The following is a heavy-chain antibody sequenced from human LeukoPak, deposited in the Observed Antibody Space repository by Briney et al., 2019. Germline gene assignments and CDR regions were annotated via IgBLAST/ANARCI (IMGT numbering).Heavy chain of an antibody. CDR3: TRGNAN. CDR1: GGSINSYY. V-gene: IGHV4-59*01. J-gene: IGHJ4*02. CDR2: ISYSGST. Sequence: SETLSLTCTVSGGSINSYYWSWIRQPPGKGLEWIGYISYSGSTNYNPSLKSRVTISLDASKTKFFLKLSSVTAADTALYYCTRGNANWGQGTLVTVSS.